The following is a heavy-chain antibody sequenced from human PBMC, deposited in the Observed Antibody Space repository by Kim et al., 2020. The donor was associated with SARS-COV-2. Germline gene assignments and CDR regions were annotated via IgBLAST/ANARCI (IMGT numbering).Heavy chain of an antibody. J-gene: IGHJ2*01. V-gene: IGHV4-39*01. CDR2: IYYSGST. Sequence: SETLSLTCTVSGGSISSSSYYWGWIRQPPGKGLEWIGSIYYSGSTYYNPSLKSRVTISVDTSKNQFSLKLSSVTAADTAVYYCARPPMTTVTTDWYFDLWGRGTLVTVSS. CDR3: ARPPMTTVTTDWYFDL. D-gene: IGHD4-17*01. CDR1: GGSISSSSYY.